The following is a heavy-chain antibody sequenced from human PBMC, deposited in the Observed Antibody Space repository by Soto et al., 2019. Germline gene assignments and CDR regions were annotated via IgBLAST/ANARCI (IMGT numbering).Heavy chain of an antibody. Sequence: PXESLKLSWQCSGYTFSNFWIALVLQLPGKGLEYMGIIYPGDSETRYSPSFHGKVTISADRSIGTAYLQWSSLEASDSAFYFCARSPRSSPYFDYWGQGALVTVSS. CDR2: IYPGDSET. D-gene: IGHD6-13*01. J-gene: IGHJ4*02. V-gene: IGHV5-51*01. CDR3: ARSPRSSPYFDY. CDR1: GYTFSNFW.